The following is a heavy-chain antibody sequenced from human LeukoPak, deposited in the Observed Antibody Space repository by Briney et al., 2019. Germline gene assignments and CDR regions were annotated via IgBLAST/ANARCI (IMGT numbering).Heavy chain of an antibody. J-gene: IGHJ4*02. D-gene: IGHD2-15*01. Sequence: GRSLRLSCAASGFTFSSYGMHWVRQAPGKGLEWVAVIWYDGSNKYYADSVKGRFTISRDNSKNTLYLQMNSLRAEDTAVYYCARDGGYCSGGSCYPLDHFDYWGQGTLVTVSS. CDR1: GFTFSSYG. V-gene: IGHV3-33*01. CDR3: ARDGGYCSGGSCYPLDHFDY. CDR2: IWYDGSNK.